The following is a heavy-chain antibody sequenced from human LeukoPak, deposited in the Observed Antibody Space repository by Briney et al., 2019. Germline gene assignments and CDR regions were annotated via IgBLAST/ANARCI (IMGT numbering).Heavy chain of an antibody. CDR3: AKDGYCSSTSCPRAYYYGMDV. V-gene: IGHV3-23*01. CDR1: GFTLSTNA. Sequence: GGSLRLSCLTSGFTLSTNAMSWVRQAPGKGLEWISGISGSGASTYYADSVKGRFTISRDNSKNTLYLQMNSLRAEDTAVYYCAKDGYCSSTSCPRAYYYGMDVWGQGTTVTVSS. D-gene: IGHD2-2*01. CDR2: ISGSGAST. J-gene: IGHJ6*02.